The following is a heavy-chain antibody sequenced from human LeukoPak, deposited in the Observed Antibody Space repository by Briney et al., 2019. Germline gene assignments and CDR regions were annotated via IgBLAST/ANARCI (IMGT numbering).Heavy chain of an antibody. V-gene: IGHV4-34*01. Sequence: TTSETLSLTCAVYGGSFSGCYWSWIRQPPGKGLEWIGEINHSGSTNYNPSLKSRVTISVDTSKNQFSLKLSSVTAADTAVYYCARGVLETKDYGEVLHIRGGRRYFDLWGRGTLVTVSS. CDR2: INHSGST. CDR3: ARGVLETKDYGEVLHIRGGRRYFDL. CDR1: GGSFSGCY. D-gene: IGHD4-17*01. J-gene: IGHJ2*01.